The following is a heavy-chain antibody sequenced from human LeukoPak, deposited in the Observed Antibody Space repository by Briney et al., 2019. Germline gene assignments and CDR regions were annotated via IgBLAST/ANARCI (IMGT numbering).Heavy chain of an antibody. D-gene: IGHD6-19*01. Sequence: GGSLRLSCAASGFTLSSYAMSWVRQAPGKGLEWVSAISGSGGSTYYADSVKGRFTISRDNSKNTLYPQMNSLRAEDTAVYYCAKDATDFGVAVVDYWGQGTLVTVSS. CDR1: GFTLSSYA. V-gene: IGHV3-23*01. J-gene: IGHJ4*02. CDR2: ISGSGGST. CDR3: AKDATDFGVAVVDY.